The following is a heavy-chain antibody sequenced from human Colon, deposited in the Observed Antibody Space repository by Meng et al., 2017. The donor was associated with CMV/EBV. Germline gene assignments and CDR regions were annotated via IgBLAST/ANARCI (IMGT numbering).Heavy chain of an antibody. Sequence: GESLKISCAASGFTFSDYRMDWVRQAPGKGLEWVARIRHKAAGYSTEYGASVKGRFTISRDNAKNSVYLQMNSLRAEDTAVYYCASGYSSGWWPFDDWGRGTLVTVSS. J-gene: IGHJ4*02. CDR2: IRHKAAGYST. V-gene: IGHV3-72*01. D-gene: IGHD6-19*01. CDR3: ASGYSSGWWPFDD. CDR1: GFTFSDYR.